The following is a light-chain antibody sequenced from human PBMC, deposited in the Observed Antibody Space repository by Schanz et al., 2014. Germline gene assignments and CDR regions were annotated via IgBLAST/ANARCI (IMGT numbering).Light chain of an antibody. CDR2: EVS. V-gene: IGLV2-14*01. CDR3: SSYTSSSTWV. J-gene: IGLJ3*02. CDR1: SSDVGAYNY. Sequence: QSALTQPASVSGSPGQSVTISCTGTSSDVGAYNYVSWYQQQPGKAPKLMIYEVSKRPSGVPARFSGSKSGNTASLTISGLQAEDEADYYCSSYTSSSTWVFGGGTKLTVL.